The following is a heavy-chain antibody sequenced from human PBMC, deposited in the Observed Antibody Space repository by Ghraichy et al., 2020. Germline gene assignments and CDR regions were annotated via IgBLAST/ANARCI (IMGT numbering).Heavy chain of an antibody. CDR2: INSDGSST. Sequence: LSLTCAASGFTFSSYWMHWVRQAPGKGLVWVSRINSDGSSTSYADSVKGRFTISRDNAKNTLYLQMNSLRAEDTAVYYCARVGYSSSGLDYWGQGTLVTVSS. CDR3: ARVGYSSSGLDY. D-gene: IGHD6-6*01. J-gene: IGHJ4*02. V-gene: IGHV3-74*01. CDR1: GFTFSSYW.